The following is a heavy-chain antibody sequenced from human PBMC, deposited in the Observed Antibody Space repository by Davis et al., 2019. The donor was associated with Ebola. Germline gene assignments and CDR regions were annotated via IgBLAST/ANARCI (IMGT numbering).Heavy chain of an antibody. Sequence: GESLKISCEASGISFSSYVMNWVRQAPGKGLEWVSGISGGGGTTYYADSVKGRFTVSRDNSKNTLSLQMDSLRADDTAVYNCAKSFLITGSHMSEFRGVDYWGQGTVVTVSS. J-gene: IGHJ4*02. CDR1: GISFSSYV. CDR2: ISGGGGTT. D-gene: IGHD2-8*02. CDR3: AKSFLITGSHMSEFRGVDY. V-gene: IGHV3-23*01.